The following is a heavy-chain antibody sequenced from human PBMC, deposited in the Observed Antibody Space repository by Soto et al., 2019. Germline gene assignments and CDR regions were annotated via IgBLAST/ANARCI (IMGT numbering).Heavy chain of an antibody. J-gene: IGHJ4*02. Sequence: PSETLSLTCTVSGGSISSYYWSWIRQPPGKGLEWIGYIYYSGSTNYNPSLKSRVTISVDTSKNQFSLKLSSVTAADTAVYYCASLDRAAAATKFDYWGQGTLVTVSS. CDR3: ASLDRAAAATKFDY. CDR1: GGSISSYY. D-gene: IGHD6-13*01. V-gene: IGHV4-59*01. CDR2: IYYSGST.